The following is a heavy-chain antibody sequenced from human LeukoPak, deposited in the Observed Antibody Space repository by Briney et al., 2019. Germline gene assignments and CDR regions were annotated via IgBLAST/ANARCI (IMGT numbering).Heavy chain of an antibody. D-gene: IGHD6-19*01. CDR2: IHHSGST. Sequence: PSETLSLTCTVSGGSISTYYWSWIRQPPGKGLEWIGYIHHSGSTNYSPSLKSRVTISVDTSKNRFSLRLSSLTAADTAVYFCAGGGWSFDAFDFLGQGTMVTVSS. V-gene: IGHV4-59*08. CDR3: AGGGWSFDAFDF. J-gene: IGHJ3*01. CDR1: GGSISTYY.